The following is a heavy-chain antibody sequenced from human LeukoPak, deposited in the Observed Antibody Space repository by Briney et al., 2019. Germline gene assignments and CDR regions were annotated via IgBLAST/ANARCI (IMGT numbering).Heavy chain of an antibody. CDR1: GFTFSSYA. V-gene: IGHV3-30*01. Sequence: PGRSLRLSCAASGFTFSSYAMHWVRRAPGKGLEWVAVISYDGSNKYYADSVKGRFTISRDNSKNTLYLQMNSLRAEDTAVYYCARDRGKGPAAFFYYYYMDVWGKGTTVTVSS. D-gene: IGHD2-2*01. CDR3: ARDRGKGPAAFFYYYYMDV. CDR2: ISYDGSNK. J-gene: IGHJ6*03.